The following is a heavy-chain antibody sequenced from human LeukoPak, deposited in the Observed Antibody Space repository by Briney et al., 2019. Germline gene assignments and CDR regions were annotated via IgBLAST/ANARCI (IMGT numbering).Heavy chain of an antibody. D-gene: IGHD3-22*01. CDR1: GGSISSYY. Sequence: SETLSLTCTVSGGSISSYYWSWIRQPAGKGLEWIGRIYTSGSTNYNPSLKSRVTMSVDTSKNQFSLKLNSVTAADTAVYYCARVPTMSDALDIWGQGTMVTVSS. V-gene: IGHV4-4*07. CDR2: IYTSGST. J-gene: IGHJ3*02. CDR3: ARVPTMSDALDI.